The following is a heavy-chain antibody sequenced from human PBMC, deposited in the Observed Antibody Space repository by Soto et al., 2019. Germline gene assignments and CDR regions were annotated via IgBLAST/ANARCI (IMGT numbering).Heavy chain of an antibody. V-gene: IGHV4-31*03. D-gene: IGHD3-16*01. CDR3: ARATPAEMAPIGGHDAFDI. CDR1: GGSISSGGYY. J-gene: IGHJ3*02. Sequence: SETLSLTCTVSGGSISSGGYYWSWIRQHPGKGLEWIGYIYYSGSTYYNPSLKSRVTVSVDTSKNQFSLKLSSVTAADTAVYYCARATPAEMAPIGGHDAFDIWGQGTMVTVSS. CDR2: IYYSGST.